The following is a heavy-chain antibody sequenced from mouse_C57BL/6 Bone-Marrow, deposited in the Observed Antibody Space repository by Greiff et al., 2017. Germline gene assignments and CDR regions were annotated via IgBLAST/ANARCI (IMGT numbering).Heavy chain of an antibody. CDR2: INPNNGGT. V-gene: IGHV1-22*01. CDR3: ARYPKTWYYGSSPWYFDY. Sequence: EVQLQESGPELVKPGASVKMSCKASGYTFTDYNMHWVKQSHGKSLEWIGYINPNNGGTSYNQKFKGKATLTVNKSSSAAYMELRSLTSEDSAVYYCARYPKTWYYGSSPWYFDYWGQGTTLTVSS. CDR1: GYTFTDYN. D-gene: IGHD1-1*01. J-gene: IGHJ2*01.